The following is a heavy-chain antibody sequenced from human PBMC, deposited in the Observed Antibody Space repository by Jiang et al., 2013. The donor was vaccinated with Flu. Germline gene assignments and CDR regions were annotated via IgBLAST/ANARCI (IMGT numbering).Heavy chain of an antibody. V-gene: IGHV4-59*01. Sequence: LLKPSETLSLTCTVSGASIRSYYWSWIRQPPGKGLEWIGYIYYSGSTNYDPSLRSRVTMSIDTSKNQFSLKMSSVTAADTAVYYCAGGDYWGQGTLVTVSS. J-gene: IGHJ4*02. CDR3: AGGDY. CDR1: GASIRSYY. CDR2: IYYSGST.